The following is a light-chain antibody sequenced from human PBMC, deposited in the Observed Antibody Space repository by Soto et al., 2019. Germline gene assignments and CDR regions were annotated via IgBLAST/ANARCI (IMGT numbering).Light chain of an antibody. CDR3: QQYNNWPSALT. Sequence: EIVMTQSPATLSVSPGERATLSCRASQSISSNLAWYQQKRGQTPRLLIYGASTRATGIPARFSGSGSGTEFTLTISSLQSEDFAVYYCQQYNNWPSALTFGGGTKVEIK. J-gene: IGKJ4*01. CDR2: GAS. V-gene: IGKV3-15*01. CDR1: QSISSN.